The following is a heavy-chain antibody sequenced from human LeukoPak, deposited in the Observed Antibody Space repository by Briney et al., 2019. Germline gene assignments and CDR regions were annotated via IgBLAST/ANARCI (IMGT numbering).Heavy chain of an antibody. CDR2: ISYTGVS. D-gene: IGHD5-24*01. Sequence: PSETLSLTCTVSGVSISRSYWIWIRQTPGKGLEWIGYISYTGVSSYNPSLKSRVTISVHTSKNQFSLNVTSVTAADTAVYYCARLPEGGYATSLGWFGPWGQGTRVTVSS. J-gene: IGHJ5*02. CDR1: GVSISRSY. V-gene: IGHV4-59*08. CDR3: ARLPEGGYATSLGWFGP.